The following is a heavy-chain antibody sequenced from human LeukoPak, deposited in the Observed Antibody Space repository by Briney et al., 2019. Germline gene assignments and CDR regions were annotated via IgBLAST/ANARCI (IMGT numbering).Heavy chain of an antibody. V-gene: IGHV3-23*01. CDR3: ARTGSGIFDY. CDR1: GFTFNTYA. J-gene: IGHJ4*02. Sequence: GGSLRLSCAASGFTFNTYAMSWVRQAPGKGLEWVSAISGSGDSTYYADSVKGRFTISRDNSKNTLYLQMNSLRAEDTAVYYCARTGSGIFDYWGQGTLVTVSS. CDR2: ISGSGDST. D-gene: IGHD2-15*01.